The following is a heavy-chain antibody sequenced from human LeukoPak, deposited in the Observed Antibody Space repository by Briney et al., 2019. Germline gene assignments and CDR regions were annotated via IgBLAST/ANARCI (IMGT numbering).Heavy chain of an antibody. J-gene: IGHJ4*02. D-gene: IGHD2-2*02. CDR3: ARDGAIPAAIPEGFWD. CDR2: MNPNSGNT. Sequence: GASVKVSCKASGYTFSNYDINWVRQATGQGLEWVGWMNPNSGNTGYAQKFQGRVTMTRDTSISTAYMELSSLRSEDTAVYYCARDGAIPAAIPEGFWDWGQGTLVTVSS. V-gene: IGHV1-8*01. CDR1: GYTFSNYD.